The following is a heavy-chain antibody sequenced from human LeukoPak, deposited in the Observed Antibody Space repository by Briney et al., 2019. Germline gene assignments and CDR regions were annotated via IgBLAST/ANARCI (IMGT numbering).Heavy chain of an antibody. D-gene: IGHD1-26*01. CDR2: ISAYHGNK. CDR3: ARGKWELLVSAFDI. Sequence: WASVKVSCKASGYTFSNYVVTWVRQAPGQGLEWMGWISAYHGNKQYAQNFQGRVTMTTDTSTSTAYMELRSLTSDDTAMYYCARGKWELLVSAFDIWGQGTMVTVSS. J-gene: IGHJ3*02. CDR1: GYTFSNYV. V-gene: IGHV1-18*01.